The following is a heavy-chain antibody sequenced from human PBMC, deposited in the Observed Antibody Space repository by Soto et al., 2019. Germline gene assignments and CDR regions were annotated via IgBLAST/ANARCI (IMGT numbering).Heavy chain of an antibody. CDR3: AREYYYYYGMDV. V-gene: IGHV4-34*01. CDR1: GGSFSGYY. J-gene: IGHJ6*02. Sequence: QVQLQQWGAGLLKPSETLSLTCAVYGGSFSGYYWSWIRQPPGKGLEWIGEINHSGSTNYNPSLKSRVTIAVDTSKNQFSLKLSSVTAADTAVYDCAREYYYYYGMDVWGQGTTVTVSS. CDR2: INHSGST.